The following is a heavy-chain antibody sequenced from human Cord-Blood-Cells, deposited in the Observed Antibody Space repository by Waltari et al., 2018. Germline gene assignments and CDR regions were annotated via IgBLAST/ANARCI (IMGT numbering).Heavy chain of an antibody. Sequence: QVQLQQWGAGLLKPSETLSLTCAVYGGSFSGYYWIWIRKPPGKGLEWIGEIKHSGSTNYNPSLKSRVTISVDTSKNQFSLKLSSVTAADTAVYYCAREVVVPAALFYYYYGMDVWGQGTTVTVSS. J-gene: IGHJ6*02. CDR1: GGSFSGYY. CDR2: IKHSGST. D-gene: IGHD2-2*01. V-gene: IGHV4-34*01. CDR3: AREVVVPAALFYYYYGMDV.